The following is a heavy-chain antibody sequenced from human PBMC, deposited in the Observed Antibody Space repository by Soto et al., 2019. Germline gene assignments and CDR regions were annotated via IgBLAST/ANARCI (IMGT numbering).Heavy chain of an antibody. D-gene: IGHD3-3*01. CDR1: GYTFTGYY. V-gene: IGHV1-2*04. CDR2: INPNSGGT. Sequence: QVQLVQSGAEVKKPGASVKVSCKASGYTFTGYYMHWVRQAPGQGLEWMGWINPNSGGTNYAQKFQGWVTMTRDTSISTAYKELSRLRSDDTAVYYCARSRYDDFWSGYYYFDYWGQGTLVTVSS. CDR3: ARSRYDDFWSGYYYFDY. J-gene: IGHJ4*02.